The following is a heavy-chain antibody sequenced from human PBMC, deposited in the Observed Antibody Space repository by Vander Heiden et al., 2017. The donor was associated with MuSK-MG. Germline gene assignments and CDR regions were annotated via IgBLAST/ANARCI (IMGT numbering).Heavy chain of an antibody. CDR1: GFTFSRYA. CDR3: AKDGGGSTPIDD. J-gene: IGHJ4*02. D-gene: IGHD3-16*01. CDR2: MSFIGGST. V-gene: IGHV3-23*01. Sequence: EVHLLESGVGLVQPGGSLRLSCAASGFTFSRYAMSWVRQAPGKGLEWVSSMSFIGGSTYDSDSVKGRFTVSRDNSKNMLYLQMNSLRAEDTALYYCAKDGGGSTPIDDWGQGTLVTVSS.